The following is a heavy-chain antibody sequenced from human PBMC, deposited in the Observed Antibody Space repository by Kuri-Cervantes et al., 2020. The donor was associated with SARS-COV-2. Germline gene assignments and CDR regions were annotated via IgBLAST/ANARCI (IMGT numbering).Heavy chain of an antibody. D-gene: IGHD2-2*01. CDR3: ARDGEAQYCSSTSFYFYYGMDV. CDR2: IIPIFGTA. Sequence: KISCKASGGTFSSYAISWVRQAPGQGLEWMGGIIPIFGTANYAQKFQGIVTITADESTSTAYMELSSLRSEDTAVYYCARDGEAQYCSSTSFYFYYGMDVWGQGTTVTVSS. J-gene: IGHJ6*02. V-gene: IGHV1-69*01. CDR1: GGTFSSYA.